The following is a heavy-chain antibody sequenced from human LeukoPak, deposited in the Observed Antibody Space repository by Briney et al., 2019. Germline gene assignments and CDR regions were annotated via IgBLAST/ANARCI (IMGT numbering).Heavy chain of an antibody. Sequence: SETLSLTCTVSGGSISGSSYYWGWIRQPPGKGLEWIGSIYYSGSTYYNPSLKSRVTISVDTSKNQFSLKLSSVTAADTAVYYCARGRLGWLRSAGAYFDYWGQGTLVTVSS. J-gene: IGHJ4*02. D-gene: IGHD5-12*01. CDR2: IYYSGST. CDR3: ARGRLGWLRSAGAYFDY. CDR1: GGSISGSSYY. V-gene: IGHV4-39*01.